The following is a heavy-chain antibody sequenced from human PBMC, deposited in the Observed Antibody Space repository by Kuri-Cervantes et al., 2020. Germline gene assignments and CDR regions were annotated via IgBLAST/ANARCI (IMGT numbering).Heavy chain of an antibody. CDR1: KFIFDNYA. V-gene: IGHV3-9*01. CDR3: ARVFYFDY. Sequence: GGSLRLSCAASKFIFDNYAMHWVRQAPGRGLEWVSRISWNSQSVDYADSVKGRFTISRDNAENSLYLQMNSLRAEDTAVYYCARVFYFDYWGQGTLVTVSS. CDR2: ISWNSQSV. J-gene: IGHJ4*02.